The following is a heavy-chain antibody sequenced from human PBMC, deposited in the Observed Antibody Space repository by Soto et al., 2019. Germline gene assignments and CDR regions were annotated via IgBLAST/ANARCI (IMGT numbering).Heavy chain of an antibody. V-gene: IGHV4-59*01. D-gene: IGHD6-19*01. CDR3: ESAGSSGWSKYFDL. CDR2: IYYSGST. Sequence: QVQLQESGPGLGKPSETLSLTCTVSGGSISSYYWSWIRQPPGKGLEWIGYIYYSGSTNYNPSLKSRVIIAVDTSKNQFALKLSSVTAADTAVYYCESAGSSGWSKYFDLWGRGTLVTDSS. CDR1: GGSISSYY. J-gene: IGHJ2*01.